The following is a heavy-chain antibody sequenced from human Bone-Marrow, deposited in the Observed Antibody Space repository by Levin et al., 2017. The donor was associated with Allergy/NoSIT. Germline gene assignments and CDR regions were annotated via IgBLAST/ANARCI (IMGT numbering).Heavy chain of an antibody. D-gene: IGHD3-9*01. CDR2: ISAYNGNT. V-gene: IGHV1-18*01. Sequence: ASVKVSCKASGYTFTSYGISWVRQAPGQGLEWMGWISAYNGNTNYAQKLQGRVTMTTDTSTSTAYMELRSLRSDDTAVYYCARDLGILTGYYSPYYYFDYWGQGTLVTVSS. CDR1: GYTFTSYG. CDR3: ARDLGILTGYYSPYYYFDY. J-gene: IGHJ4*02.